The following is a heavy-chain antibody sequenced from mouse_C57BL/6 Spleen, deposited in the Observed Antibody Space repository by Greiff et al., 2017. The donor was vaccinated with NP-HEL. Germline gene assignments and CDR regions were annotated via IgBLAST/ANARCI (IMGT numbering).Heavy chain of an antibody. J-gene: IGHJ1*03. D-gene: IGHD1-1*02. CDR1: GYTFTSYW. CDR2: IDPSDSYT. V-gene: IGHV1-69*01. Sequence: QVQLQQPGAELVMPGASVKLSCKASGYTFTSYWMHWVKQRPGQGLEWIGEIDPSDSYTNYNQKFKGKSTLTVDKSSSTAYMQLSSLTSEDSAVYYCARDGSWYFDDWGTGTTVTVSS. CDR3: ARDGSWYFDD.